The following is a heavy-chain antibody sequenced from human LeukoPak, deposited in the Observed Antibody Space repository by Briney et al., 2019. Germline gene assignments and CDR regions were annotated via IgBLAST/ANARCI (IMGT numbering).Heavy chain of an antibody. D-gene: IGHD6-13*01. CDR3: ARQIASAGTAGFDF. CDR2: IYSTGST. Sequence: SETLSLTCTVSGDSISSYYWSWIRQPAGKGLEWIGRIYSTGSTYYNPSLKSRVAMSVDTSKNQFSLRLRSVTAADTAVYYCARQIASAGTAGFDFWGQGARVTVSS. V-gene: IGHV4-4*07. J-gene: IGHJ4*02. CDR1: GDSISSYY.